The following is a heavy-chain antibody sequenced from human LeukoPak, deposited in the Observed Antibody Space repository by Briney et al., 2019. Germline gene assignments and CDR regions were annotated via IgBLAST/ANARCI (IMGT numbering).Heavy chain of an antibody. J-gene: IGHJ3*02. CDR3: ARQQQLGVWGAFDI. CDR1: GFTFSSYG. D-gene: IGHD6-13*01. CDR2: ISYDGSNK. Sequence: EGSLRLSCAASGFTFSSYGMHWVRQAPGKGLEWVAVISYDGSNKYYADSVKGRFTISRDNSKNTLYLQMNSLRAEDTAVYYCARQQQLGVWGAFDIWGQGTMVTVSS. V-gene: IGHV3-30*03.